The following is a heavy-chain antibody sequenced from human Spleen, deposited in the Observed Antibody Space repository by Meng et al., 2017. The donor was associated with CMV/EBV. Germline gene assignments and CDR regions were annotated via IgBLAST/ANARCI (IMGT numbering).Heavy chain of an antibody. CDR3: ERQTEKLGYCSVSTCYTYYAMDV. CDR2: ISGSDPST. CDR1: GFTFNIYA. Sequence: GESLKISCAASGFTFNIYAMSWVRQAPGKGLEWVSAISGSDPSTSYADSVRGRFTVSRDNSKNTLFLQMNSLSAEDTAVYYCERQTEKLGYCSVSTCYTYYAMDVWGQGITVTVSS. D-gene: IGHD2-8*02. V-gene: IGHV3-23*01. J-gene: IGHJ6*02.